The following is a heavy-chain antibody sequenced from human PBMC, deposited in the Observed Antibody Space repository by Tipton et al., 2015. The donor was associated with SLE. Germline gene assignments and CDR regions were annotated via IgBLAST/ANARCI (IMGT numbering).Heavy chain of an antibody. D-gene: IGHD5-12*01. CDR1: GGSISSYY. CDR2: VHSSGRT. V-gene: IGHV4-59*01. J-gene: IGHJ5*02. CDR3: ATSGYEFLNWFDP. Sequence: TLSLTCTVSGGSISSYYWSWIRQPPGKRLEWIGHVHSSGRTNYNPSLKSRVTISLDTSKNQFSLRMTSVTAADTAVYYCATSGYEFLNWFDPWGQGTPVTVSS.